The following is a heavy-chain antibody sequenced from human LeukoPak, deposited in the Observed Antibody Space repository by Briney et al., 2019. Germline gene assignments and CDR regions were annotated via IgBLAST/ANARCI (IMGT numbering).Heavy chain of an antibody. CDR1: GFTVSSNY. CDR2: IYSGGST. V-gene: IGHV3-53*01. CDR3: AKGYCSGGSCPSGAFDI. Sequence: GGSLRLSCAASGFTVSSNYMSWVRQAPGKGLEWVSVIYSGGSTYYADSVKGRFTISRDNSKNTLYLQMNSLRAEDTAVYYCAKGYCSGGSCPSGAFDIWGQGTMVAVSS. J-gene: IGHJ3*02. D-gene: IGHD2-15*01.